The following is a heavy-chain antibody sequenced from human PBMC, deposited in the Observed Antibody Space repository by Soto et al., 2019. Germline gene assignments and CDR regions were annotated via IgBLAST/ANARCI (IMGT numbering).Heavy chain of an antibody. Sequence: ASVKVSCKASGYTFTSYAMHWVRQAPGQRLEWMGWINAGNGNTKYSQKFQGRVTITRDTSTSTAYMELRSLRSEDTAVYYCARGTLPQLVQLTYYFDYWGQGTLVTVSS. CDR1: GYTFTSYA. J-gene: IGHJ4*02. CDR3: ARGTLPQLVQLTYYFDY. V-gene: IGHV1-3*01. CDR2: INAGNGNT. D-gene: IGHD6-13*01.